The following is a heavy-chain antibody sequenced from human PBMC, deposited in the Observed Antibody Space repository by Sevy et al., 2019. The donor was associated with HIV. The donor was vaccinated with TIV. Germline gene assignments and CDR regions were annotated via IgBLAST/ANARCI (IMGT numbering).Heavy chain of an antibody. D-gene: IGHD4-17*01. Sequence: ASVKVSCKASGFTFTSSAVQWVRQARGQRLEWIGWIAVGSGNTNYAQKFQERVTITRDMSTSTAYMELSSLRSEDTAVYYCAAASESTVTIGFDYWGQGTLVTVSS. J-gene: IGHJ4*02. CDR3: AAASESTVTIGFDY. V-gene: IGHV1-58*01. CDR2: IAVGSGNT. CDR1: GFTFTSSA.